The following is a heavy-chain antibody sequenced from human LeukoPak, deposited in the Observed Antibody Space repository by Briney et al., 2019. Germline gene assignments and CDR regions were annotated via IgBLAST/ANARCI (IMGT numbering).Heavy chain of an antibody. V-gene: IGHV3-21*01. CDR3: AELGITMIGGV. CDR2: ITSSSTYT. Sequence: PGGSLRLSCAASGFSFSSYNMNWVRLTPGKGLEWVSSITSSSTYTFYADSVKGRFTISRDNAKNSLDLEMNSLRAEDTAVYYCAELGITMIGGVWGKGTTVTISS. J-gene: IGHJ6*04. CDR1: GFSFSSYN. D-gene: IGHD3-10*02.